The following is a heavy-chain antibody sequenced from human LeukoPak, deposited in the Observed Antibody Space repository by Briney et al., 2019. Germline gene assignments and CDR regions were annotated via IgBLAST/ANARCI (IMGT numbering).Heavy chain of an antibody. D-gene: IGHD2-2*01. V-gene: IGHV4-34*01. CDR3: ARGLYEDIVVVPAASGHDYCFFDY. CDR1: GGSFSGYY. CDR2: INHSGST. Sequence: SETLSLTCAVYGGSFSGYYWSWIRQPPGKGLEWIGEINHSGSTNYNPSLKSRVTISVDTSKSQFSLKLSSVTAADTAVYYCARGLYEDIVVVPAASGHDYCFFDYWGQGTLVTVSS. J-gene: IGHJ4*02.